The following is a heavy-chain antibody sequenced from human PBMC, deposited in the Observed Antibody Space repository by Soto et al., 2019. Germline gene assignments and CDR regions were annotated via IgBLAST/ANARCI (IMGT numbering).Heavy chain of an antibody. Sequence: SETLSLTCTVSGGSITSSSFCWGWIRQPPGNGLEWIGTIYYSGSTYYNPSLESRVTMSVDTSKNQFSLKLSSVTPTDTAVYYCARRSSSSLGSLFDPWGRGILVTVSS. CDR2: IYYSGST. CDR1: GGSITSSSFC. CDR3: ARRSSSSLGSLFDP. D-gene: IGHD6-6*01. J-gene: IGHJ5*02. V-gene: IGHV4-39*01.